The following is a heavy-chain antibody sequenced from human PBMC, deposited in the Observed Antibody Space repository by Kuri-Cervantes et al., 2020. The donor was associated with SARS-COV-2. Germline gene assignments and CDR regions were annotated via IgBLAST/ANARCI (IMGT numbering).Heavy chain of an antibody. V-gene: IGHV3-30-3*01. CDR3: AWGRGWTFDI. CDR1: GFTFSSYA. Sequence: GGSLRLSCAASGFTFSSYAMHWVRQAPGKGLEWVAVISYDGSNKYYADSVKGRFTISRDNAKNSVFLQMNSVRIEDTSLYFCAWGRGWTFDIWGRGTMVTVSS. J-gene: IGHJ3*02. D-gene: IGHD3-16*01. CDR2: ISYDGSNK.